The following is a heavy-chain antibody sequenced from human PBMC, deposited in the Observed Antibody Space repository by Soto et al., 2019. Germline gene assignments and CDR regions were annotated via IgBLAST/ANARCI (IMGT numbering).Heavy chain of an antibody. CDR1: GYTFTSYA. V-gene: IGHV1-3*01. J-gene: IGHJ6*02. Sequence: ASVKVSCKASGYTFTSYAMHWVRQAPGQRLEWMGWINAGNGNTKYSQKFQGRVTITRDTSASTAYMELSSLRSEDTAVYYCARDYDSGSSSWFPYYYYYYGMDVWGQGTTVTVSS. D-gene: IGHD6-13*01. CDR2: INAGNGNT. CDR3: ARDYDSGSSSWFPYYYYYYGMDV.